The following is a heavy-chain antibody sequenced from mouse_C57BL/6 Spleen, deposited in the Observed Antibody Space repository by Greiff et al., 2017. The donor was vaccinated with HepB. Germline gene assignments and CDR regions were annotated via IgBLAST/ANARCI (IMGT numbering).Heavy chain of an antibody. V-gene: IGHV1-69*01. Sequence: VQLQQPGAELVMPGASVKLSCKASGYTFTSYWMHWVKQRPGQGLEWIGEIDPSDSYTNYNQKFKGKSTLTVDKSSSTAYMQLSSLTSEDSAVYYCARRGTVRYFDYWGQGTTLTVSS. CDR1: GYTFTSYW. CDR3: ARRGTVRYFDY. CDR2: IDPSDSYT. J-gene: IGHJ2*01. D-gene: IGHD1-1*01.